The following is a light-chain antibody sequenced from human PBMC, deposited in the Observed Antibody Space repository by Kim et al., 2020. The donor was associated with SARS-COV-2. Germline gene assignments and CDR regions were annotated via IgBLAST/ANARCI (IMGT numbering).Light chain of an antibody. CDR2: SAS. CDR3: QQSYTLPLT. CDR1: QTIDTY. J-gene: IGKJ4*01. Sequence: ASVGDRVTITCRASQTIDTYLNWYQQKPGKAPKFLIYSASSLQSGVPSRFSGSGSGTDFTLTISSLQPEDFATYYCQQSYTLPLTFGGGTKVDIK. V-gene: IGKV1-39*01.